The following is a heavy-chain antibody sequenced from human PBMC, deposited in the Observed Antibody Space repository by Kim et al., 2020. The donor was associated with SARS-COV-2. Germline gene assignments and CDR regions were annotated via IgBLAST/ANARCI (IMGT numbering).Heavy chain of an antibody. CDR3: AKDKYDY. Sequence: GGSLRLSCAASGFTFSSYDIHWVRQAPGKGLEWVAVISYDGSYKYYADSVRGRFTISRDNSKNTLYLQMNSLRAEDTAMYYCAKDKYDYWGQGTLVTVSS. J-gene: IGHJ4*02. CDR1: GFTFSSYD. V-gene: IGHV3-30*18. CDR2: ISYDGSYK. D-gene: IGHD2-2*01.